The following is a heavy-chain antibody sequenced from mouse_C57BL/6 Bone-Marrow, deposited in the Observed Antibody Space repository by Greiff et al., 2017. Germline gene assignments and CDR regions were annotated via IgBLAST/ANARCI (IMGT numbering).Heavy chain of an antibody. J-gene: IGHJ3*01. D-gene: IGHD1-1*01. Sequence: QVQLQQPGAELVMPGASVKLSCKASGYTFTSYWMHWVKQRPGQGLEWIGEIDPSDSYTNYNQKFKGKSTLTVATSSSTAYMQLRSLTSAASAVYYCAREGYYGCSLLAYWGQGTLVTVSA. CDR1: GYTFTSYW. CDR3: AREGYYGCSLLAY. CDR2: IDPSDSYT. V-gene: IGHV1-69*01.